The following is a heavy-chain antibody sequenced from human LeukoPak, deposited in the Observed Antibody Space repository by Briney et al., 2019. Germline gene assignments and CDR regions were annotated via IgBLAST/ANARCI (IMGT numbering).Heavy chain of an antibody. D-gene: IGHD6-19*01. CDR2: ISSGGTTI. J-gene: IGHJ4*02. CDR1: GFTFSDYY. Sequence: KTGGSLRLSCAASGFTFSDYYMSWIRQAPGKGLEWVSYISSGGTTIYYADSLKGRFTISRDNAKNSLYLQMNSLRAEDTAVYYCVRIGSGWYWEYWGQGALVTVSS. V-gene: IGHV3-11*04. CDR3: VRIGSGWYWEY.